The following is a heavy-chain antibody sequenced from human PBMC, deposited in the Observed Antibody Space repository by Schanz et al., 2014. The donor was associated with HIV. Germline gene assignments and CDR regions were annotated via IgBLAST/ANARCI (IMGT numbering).Heavy chain of an antibody. CDR3: VKRGSEVYSNTWFADS. Sequence: EVQLLESGGTLVHPGGSLRLSCAASGFTFRDSVVSWVRQAPGKGLEWIASISSTSTYRFYAGSVKGRFTISRDNSEDTLYLQMNSLGVDDSAIYYCVKRGSEVYSNTWFADSWGQGTLVTVSS. CDR2: ISSTSTYR. D-gene: IGHD3-10*01. V-gene: IGHV3-23*01. J-gene: IGHJ4*02. CDR1: GFTFRDSV.